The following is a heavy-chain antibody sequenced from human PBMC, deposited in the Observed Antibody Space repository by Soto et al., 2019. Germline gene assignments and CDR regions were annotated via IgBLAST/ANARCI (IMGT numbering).Heavy chain of an antibody. V-gene: IGHV3-23*01. CDR3: AKAKSSGWYFSDY. J-gene: IGHJ4*02. CDR1: GFTFSSYD. D-gene: IGHD6-19*01. Sequence: GGSLRLSCAGTGFTFSSYDMIWVRQAPGKGLEWVSTIRGSGGSTYYADSVKGRFTISRDNSKNTLYLQMNSLRAEDTAVYYCAKAKSSGWYFSDYWGQGTLVTVS. CDR2: IRGSGGST.